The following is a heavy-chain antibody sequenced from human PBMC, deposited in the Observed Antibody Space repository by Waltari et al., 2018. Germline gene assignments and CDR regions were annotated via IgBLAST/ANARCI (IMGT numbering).Heavy chain of an antibody. D-gene: IGHD5-12*01. CDR2: ISYNGAT. V-gene: IGHV4-39*01. J-gene: IGHJ3*01. Sequence: QLQLQESGPGLVKPSETLSLTCSVSVVPTTPNRHYWGWSRQPPGQGLEWIGTISYNGATYSSPSLRSRVTIFRDTSKNQLSLKLGSVTAADTAFYYCATYIGASLGTAAFDVWGQGTMVTVSS. CDR1: VVPTTPNRHY. CDR3: ATYIGASLGTAAFDV.